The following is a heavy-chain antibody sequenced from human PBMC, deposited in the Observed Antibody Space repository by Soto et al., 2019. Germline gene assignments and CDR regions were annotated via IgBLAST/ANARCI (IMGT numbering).Heavy chain of an antibody. J-gene: IGHJ4*02. D-gene: IGHD3-9*01. V-gene: IGHV3-15*07. CDR3: TTAPDYSLRYFDWTGLFAPSYYFDY. Sequence: GGSLRLSCAASGFTFSNAWMNWVRQAPGKGLEWVGRIKSKTDGGTTDYAAPVKGRFTISRDDSKNTLYLQMNSLKTEETAVYYCTTAPDYSLRYFDWTGLFAPSYYFDYWGQGTLVTVSS. CDR2: IKSKTDGGTT. CDR1: GFTFSNAW.